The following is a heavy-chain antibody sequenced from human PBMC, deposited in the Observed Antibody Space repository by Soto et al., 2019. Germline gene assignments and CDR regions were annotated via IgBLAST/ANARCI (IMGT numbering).Heavy chain of an antibody. J-gene: IGHJ4*02. V-gene: IGHV3-23*01. CDR1: GFTFSSYA. CDR3: AINSRYCSSTSCYAD. Sequence: EVQLLESGAGLVQSEGFLRLSCAAYGFTFSSYAMSWVRQAPGKGLEWVSGISTSGDSTYYADSVKGRFTISRDNSKDTFYLQMNSLRAGDTAVSYCAINSRYCSSTSCYADWGQGTLVTVSS. D-gene: IGHD2-2*01. CDR2: ISTSGDST.